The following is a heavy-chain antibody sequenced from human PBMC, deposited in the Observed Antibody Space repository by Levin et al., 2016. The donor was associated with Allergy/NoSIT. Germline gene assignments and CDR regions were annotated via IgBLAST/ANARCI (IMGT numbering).Heavy chain of an antibody. V-gene: IGHV4-4*02. Sequence: SETLSLTCAVSGGSISSSNWWSWVRQPPGKGLEWIGEIYHSGSTNYNPSLKSRVTISTDTPKKQFSLRLRSVTAADTAVYYCVRADCSGGRCYPEQYFFDVWGQGTLATVSS. CDR3: VRADCSGGRCYPEQYFFDV. CDR1: GGSISSSNW. J-gene: IGHJ4*02. D-gene: IGHD2-15*01. CDR2: IYHSGST.